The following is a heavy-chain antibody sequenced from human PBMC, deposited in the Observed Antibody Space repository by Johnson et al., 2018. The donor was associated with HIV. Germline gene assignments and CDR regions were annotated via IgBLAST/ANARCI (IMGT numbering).Heavy chain of an antibody. Sequence: VQLVESGGGVVQPGGSLRFSCAASGFSFSSYGMHWVRQAPGKGLEWVAFIQYDGSNKYYADSVKGRFTISRDNSKKPLYLQMNSLRAEDTAVYYCAKPRSLWLEGAFDIWGQGTMVTVSS. CDR3: AKPRSLWLEGAFDI. CDR1: GFSFSSYG. CDR2: IQYDGSNK. V-gene: IGHV3-30*02. D-gene: IGHD3-10*01. J-gene: IGHJ3*02.